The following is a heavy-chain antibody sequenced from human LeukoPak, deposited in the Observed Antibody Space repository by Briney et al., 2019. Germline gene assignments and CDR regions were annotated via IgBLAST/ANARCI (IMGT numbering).Heavy chain of an antibody. J-gene: IGHJ4*02. CDR3: AKGSITMVRGPLYYFDY. V-gene: IGHV3-23*01. D-gene: IGHD3-10*01. Sequence: GGSLRLSCAASGFTFSSYAMSWVRQAPGKGLEWVSAISGSGGSTYYADSVKGRFTISRDNSKNTLYLQMNSLRAEDTAAYYCAKGSITMVRGPLYYFDYWSQGTLVTVSS. CDR1: GFTFSSYA. CDR2: ISGSGGST.